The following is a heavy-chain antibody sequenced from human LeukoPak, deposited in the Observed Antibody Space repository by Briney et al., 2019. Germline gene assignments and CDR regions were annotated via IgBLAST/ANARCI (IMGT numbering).Heavy chain of an antibody. D-gene: IGHD1-7*01. CDR1: GYTFTSYA. CDR2: TNAGNGNT. V-gene: IGHV1-3*01. J-gene: IGHJ5*02. CDR3: ARDGEGELRS. Sequence: GASVKVSCKASGYTFTSYAMHWVRQAPGQRLEWMGWTNAGNGNTKYSQKFQGRVTITRDTSASTAYMELSSLRSEDTAVYYCARDGEGELRSWGQGTLVTVSS.